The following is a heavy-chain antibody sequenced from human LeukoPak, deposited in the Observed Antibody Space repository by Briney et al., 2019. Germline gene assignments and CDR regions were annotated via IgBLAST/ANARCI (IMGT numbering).Heavy chain of an antibody. CDR2: IRGDTGDT. CDR3: ARVRGNSCDY. Sequence: ASVTVSCKTSGYMLSDYYMHWVRQAPGQGLEWMGWIRGDTGDTDSPQKFQGRVAMTRDTSTNTAYMELSRLRYDDTAMYFCARVRGNSCDYWGQGTLVTVSS. V-gene: IGHV1-2*02. J-gene: IGHJ4*02. CDR1: GYMLSDYY. D-gene: IGHD6-13*01.